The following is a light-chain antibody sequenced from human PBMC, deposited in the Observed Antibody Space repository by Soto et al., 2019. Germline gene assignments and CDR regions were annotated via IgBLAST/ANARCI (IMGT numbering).Light chain of an antibody. J-gene: IGLJ1*01. CDR2: EVT. CDR1: SNDVGGYRY. Sequence: ALTQPPSASGSPGQSVTISCTGTSNDVGGYRYVSWYQQHPGKAPKLMIYEVTKRPSGVPDRFSGSKSGNTASLTVSGLQAEDDADYYCSSYAGSSNFFVFGTGTKLTVL. CDR3: SSYAGSSNFFV. V-gene: IGLV2-8*01.